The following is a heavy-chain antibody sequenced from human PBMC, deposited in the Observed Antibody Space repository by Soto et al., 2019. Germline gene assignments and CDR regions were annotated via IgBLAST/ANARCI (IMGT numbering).Heavy chain of an antibody. V-gene: IGHV4-59*01. CDR3: ARGLVVCFTNQLLIYFVT. J-gene: IGHJ3*02. CDR2: IYYSGST. D-gene: IGHD2-2*01. CDR1: GGSISSYY. Sequence: PSETLSLTCTVSGGSISSYYWSWIRQPPGKGLEWIGYIYYSGSTNYNPSLKSRVTISVDTSKNQFSLKLSSVTAADTAVYYCARGLVVCFTNQLLIYFVTWGQGTMVTV.